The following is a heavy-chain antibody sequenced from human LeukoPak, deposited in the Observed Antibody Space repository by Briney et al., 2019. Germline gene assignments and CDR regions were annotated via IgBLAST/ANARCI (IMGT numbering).Heavy chain of an antibody. CDR2: VYYSGST. V-gene: IGHV4-59*02. CDR1: GDSVSTYY. J-gene: IGHJ3*02. CDR3: ARVYGAGYDFRGAFDI. D-gene: IGHD5-12*01. Sequence: PSETLSLTCTVSGDSVSTYYWSWIRQPPGKGLEWIGYVYYSGSTNYNPSLKSRVTISVDTSKNQFSLKLSSVTAADTAVYYCARVYGAGYDFRGAFDIWGQGTMVTVSS.